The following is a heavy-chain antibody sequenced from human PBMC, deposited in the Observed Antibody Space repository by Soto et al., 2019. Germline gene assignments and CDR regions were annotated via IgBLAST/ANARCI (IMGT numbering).Heavy chain of an antibody. Sequence: QVQLQQWGAGLLKPSETLSLTCAVYGGSFSGYYWSWIRQPPGKGLEWIGEINHSGSTNYNPSLKSRVTISVDTSKNQFALKLSSVTAADTAVYYCARGRHGGSRGWFDPWGQGTLVTVSS. CDR2: INHSGST. CDR3: ARGRHGGSRGWFDP. D-gene: IGHD1-26*01. V-gene: IGHV4-34*01. CDR1: GGSFSGYY. J-gene: IGHJ5*02.